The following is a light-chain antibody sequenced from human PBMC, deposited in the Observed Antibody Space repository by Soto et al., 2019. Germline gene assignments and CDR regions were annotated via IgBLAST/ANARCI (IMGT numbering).Light chain of an antibody. CDR1: QTITSSF. CDR3: QQRSNWPIT. J-gene: IGKJ5*01. V-gene: IGKV3-11*01. CDR2: VAS. Sequence: EIVLTQSPGTLSLSPGDRASLSCRASQTITSSFLAWYQQKPGQAPRLLISVASNRATGIPARFSGSGSGTDFTLTISSLESEDFAVYYCQQRSNWPITFGQGTRLEIK.